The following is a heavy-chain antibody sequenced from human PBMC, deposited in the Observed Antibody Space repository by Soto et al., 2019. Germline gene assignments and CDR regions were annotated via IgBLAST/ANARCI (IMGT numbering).Heavy chain of an antibody. CDR3: ARHENYYYAYYGMDA. CDR1: GYSFTTFW. Sequence: GESLKISCKASGYSFTTFWIAWVRQMPGKGLEWMGITHPGESETRYSPSFQGQVTISADRSTSTAYLQWGSLKASDTAIYYCARHENYYYAYYGMDAWGQGTTVTVSS. CDR2: THPGESET. J-gene: IGHJ6*02. V-gene: IGHV5-51*01.